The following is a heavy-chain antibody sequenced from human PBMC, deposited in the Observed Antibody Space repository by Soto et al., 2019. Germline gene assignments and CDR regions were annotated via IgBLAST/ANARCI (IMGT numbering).Heavy chain of an antibody. Sequence: GGSLRLSCAASGFTFSSRWMHWVRQAPGKGLVWFSRINSDGTTITYADSVKGRFTISRDNAKNTLYLQMNSLRAEDTAVYYCARGTQTTVTTRLFDCWGQGTLVTVSS. CDR1: GFTFSSRW. D-gene: IGHD4-17*01. V-gene: IGHV3-74*01. CDR3: ARGTQTTVTTRLFDC. CDR2: INSDGTTI. J-gene: IGHJ4*02.